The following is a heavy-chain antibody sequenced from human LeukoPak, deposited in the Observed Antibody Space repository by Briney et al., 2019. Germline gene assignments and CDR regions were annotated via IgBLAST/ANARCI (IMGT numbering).Heavy chain of an antibody. D-gene: IGHD6-13*01. CDR1: GYTFSAYV. CDR2: INGGNGDT. J-gene: IGHJ3*02. Sequence: GASVKVSCKGSGYTFSAYVLHWVRQAPGQSLEWMGWINGGNGDTRYSENFHGRVTITRDAPAKTSYMELSRLGLEDTAVYYCARQDVPQDPEQPPVYAFDIWGQGTMVTVSS. CDR3: ARQDVPQDPEQPPVYAFDI. V-gene: IGHV1-3*01.